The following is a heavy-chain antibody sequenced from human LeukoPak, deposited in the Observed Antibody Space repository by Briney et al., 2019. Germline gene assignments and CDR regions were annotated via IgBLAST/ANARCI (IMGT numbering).Heavy chain of an antibody. J-gene: IGHJ4*02. CDR2: ISSSSSSI. V-gene: IGHV3-21*01. D-gene: IGHD6-13*01. CDR3: AREGATAGPGYYFDY. Sequence: GGSLRHSCAASGFIFSGYSMNWVRQAPGKGLEWVSSISSSSSSIYYADSVKGRFTISRDNTKKSLYLQMNSLRAEDTAVYYCAREGATAGPGYYFDYWGQGSLVTVSS. CDR1: GFIFSGYS.